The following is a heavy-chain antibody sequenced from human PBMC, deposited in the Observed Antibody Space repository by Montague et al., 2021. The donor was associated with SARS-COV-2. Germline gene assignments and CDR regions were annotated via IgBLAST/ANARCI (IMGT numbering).Heavy chain of an antibody. J-gene: IGHJ5*01. CDR3: ARGMAPKGRWFDS. D-gene: IGHD2-8*01. CDR2: IFVGAST. V-gene: IGHV4-4*07. Sequence: SETLSLICSVSGGSISGYYWSWVRQAAGKRLEWIGRIFVGASTDYNPSLMSRFSLSGDKSKNQFSLKVTSVTAADTAIYYCARGMAPKGRWFDSWGHGMLVTVSS. CDR1: GGSISGYY.